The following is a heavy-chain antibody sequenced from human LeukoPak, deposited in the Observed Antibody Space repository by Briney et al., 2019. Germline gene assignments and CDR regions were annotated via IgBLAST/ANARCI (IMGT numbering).Heavy chain of an antibody. J-gene: IGHJ4*02. CDR2: ISSTSSYI. CDR3: ASQGNNWNYWYDY. V-gene: IGHV3-21*01. CDR1: GFTFSSYS. Sequence: RGSLRLSCAASGFTFSSYSMNWVRQAPGKGLEWVSSISSTSSYIYYADSLKGRFTISRDNAKNSLYLQMNSLRAEDTAVYYCASQGNNWNYWYDYWGQGTLVTVSS. D-gene: IGHD1-7*01.